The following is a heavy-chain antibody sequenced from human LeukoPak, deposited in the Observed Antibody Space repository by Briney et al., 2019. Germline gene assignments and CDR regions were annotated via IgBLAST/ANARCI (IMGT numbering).Heavy chain of an antibody. CDR2: MTGSAAT. CDR1: GFSFSSYA. J-gene: IGHJ4*02. D-gene: IGHD3-10*01. Sequence: TGGSLRLSYVGSGFSFSSYAVSWVRQAPGMGLEWVSGMTGSAATYYADSVKGRFVISRDSSKNTVYLQMNSLRAEDTALYFCAKDKIVGDGRWDFDYWGQGTLVTVSS. CDR3: AKDKIVGDGRWDFDY. V-gene: IGHV3-23*01.